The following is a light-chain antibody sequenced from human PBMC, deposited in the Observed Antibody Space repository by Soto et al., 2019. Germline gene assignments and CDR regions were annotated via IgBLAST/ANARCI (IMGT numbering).Light chain of an antibody. CDR1: QSVTNSY. Sequence: EIVLTQSPGTLSLSPGERVTLSCRASQSVTNSYLAWYQQKPGRAPRLLIYDASTRATGIPDRFSGSGSGTDFTLTISRLEPEDFAVYYCQQYGRSPGLLTFGPGTKVDIK. J-gene: IGKJ3*01. V-gene: IGKV3-20*01. CDR3: QQYGRSPGLLT. CDR2: DAS.